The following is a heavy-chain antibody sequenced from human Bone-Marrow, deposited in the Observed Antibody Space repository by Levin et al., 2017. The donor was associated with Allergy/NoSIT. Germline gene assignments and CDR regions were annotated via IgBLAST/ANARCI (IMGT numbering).Heavy chain of an antibody. J-gene: IGHJ3*02. Sequence: PGGSLRLSCAASGFTFSSYSMNWVRQAPGKGLEWVSSISSSSSYIYYADSVKGRFTISRDNAKNSLYLQMNSLRAEDTAVYYCARDMAYYYDSSGYYRVQIDAFDIWGQGTMVTVSS. D-gene: IGHD3-22*01. CDR3: ARDMAYYYDSSGYYRVQIDAFDI. CDR1: GFTFSSYS. V-gene: IGHV3-21*01. CDR2: ISSSSSYI.